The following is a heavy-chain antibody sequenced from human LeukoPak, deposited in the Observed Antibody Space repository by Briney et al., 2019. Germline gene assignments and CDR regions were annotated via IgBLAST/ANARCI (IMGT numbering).Heavy chain of an antibody. V-gene: IGHV3-23*01. D-gene: IGHD4-23*01. Sequence: GGSPRLSCAASGFILSSFSMSWVRQVPGKGLEWVSAVVGDTITFYTDSVKGRFTISRDYSKNTLYLQMSSLRAEDTAIYYCAKGNTHWELYDYWGQGTLVTVSP. CDR2: VVGDTIT. CDR3: AKGNTHWELYDY. J-gene: IGHJ4*02. CDR1: GFILSSFS.